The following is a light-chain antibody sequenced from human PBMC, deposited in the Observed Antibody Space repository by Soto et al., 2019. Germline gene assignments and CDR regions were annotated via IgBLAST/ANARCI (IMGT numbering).Light chain of an antibody. Sequence: IQMTHSPSSLSTSVGDRVTITCRASQSINSYLNWYQQKPGKAPKLLIYAASSLHSGVPSKFSGSGSGTDFTLTISSLQPEDFATYYCQQSYSTPFTFGPGTKVDIK. J-gene: IGKJ3*01. CDR2: AAS. CDR1: QSINSY. CDR3: QQSYSTPFT. V-gene: IGKV1-39*01.